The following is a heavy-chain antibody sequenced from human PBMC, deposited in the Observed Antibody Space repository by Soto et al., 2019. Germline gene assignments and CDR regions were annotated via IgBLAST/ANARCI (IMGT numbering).Heavy chain of an antibody. V-gene: IGHV1-2*02. CDR1: ENTFIGYY. CDR3: AWAGPTPYSNH. D-gene: IGHD1-1*01. J-gene: IGHJ4*02. CDR2: ISPYSGDT. Sequence: ASVKVSCKASENTFIGYYLHWVRQAPGQGLEWMGWISPYSGDTDSAQKFQGRVTLTRDTSTRTVYMELSRLTSDDTAVYYCAWAGPTPYSNHWGQGALVTVSS.